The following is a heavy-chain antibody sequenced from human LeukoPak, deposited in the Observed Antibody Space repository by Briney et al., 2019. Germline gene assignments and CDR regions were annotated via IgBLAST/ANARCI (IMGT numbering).Heavy chain of an antibody. CDR2: MNPNSGNT. V-gene: IGHV1-8*01. J-gene: IGHJ4*02. D-gene: IGHD6-13*01. CDR1: GYTFTSND. Sequence: ASVKVSCKASGYTFTSNDINWVRQATGQGLEWMGWMNPNSGNTGYAQKFQGRVAMTRNTSISTAYMELSSLRSEDMAVYYCARGTVCGSGGKCSGSWYYDYWGQGTLVTVSS. CDR3: ARGTVCGSGGKCSGSWYYDY.